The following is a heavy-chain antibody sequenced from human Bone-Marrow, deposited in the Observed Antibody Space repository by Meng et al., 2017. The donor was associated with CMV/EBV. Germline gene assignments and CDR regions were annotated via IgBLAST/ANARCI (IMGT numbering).Heavy chain of an antibody. CDR1: GFTVSSNY. CDR2: IYSGGST. V-gene: IGHV3-66*02. CDR3: ARGKGFDP. Sequence: GESLKISGAASGFTVSSNYMSWVRQAPGKGLEWVSVIYSGGSTYYADSVKGRFTISRDNSKNTLYLQMNSLKAEDTAVYYCARGKGFDPWGQGTLVTVSS. J-gene: IGHJ5*02.